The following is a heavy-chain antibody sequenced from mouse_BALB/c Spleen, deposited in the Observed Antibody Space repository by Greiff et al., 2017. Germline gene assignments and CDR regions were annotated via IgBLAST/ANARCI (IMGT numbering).Heavy chain of an antibody. J-gene: IGHJ4*01. CDR1: GFTFSSYA. D-gene: IGHD1-1*01. CDR3: AREAYGSSRSYAMDY. CDR2: ISSGGST. V-gene: IGHV5-6-5*01. Sequence: EVMLVESGGGLVKPGGSLKLSCAASGFTFSSYAMSWVRQTPEKRLEWVASISSGGSTYYPDSVKGRFTISRDNARNILYLQMSSLRSEDTAMYYCAREAYGSSRSYAMDYWGQGTSVTVSS.